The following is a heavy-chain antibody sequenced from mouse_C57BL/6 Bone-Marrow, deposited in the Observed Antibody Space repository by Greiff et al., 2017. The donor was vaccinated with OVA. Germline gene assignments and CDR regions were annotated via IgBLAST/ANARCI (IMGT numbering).Heavy chain of an antibody. CDR1: GYTFTSYW. Sequence: QVQLKQPGAELVMPGASVKLSCKASGYTFTSYWMHWVKQRPGQGLEWIGEIDPSDSYTNYNQKFKGKSTLTVDKSSSTAYMQLSSLTSEDSAVYYCARDYGSSGYYAMDYWGQGTSVTVSS. V-gene: IGHV1-69*01. D-gene: IGHD1-1*01. J-gene: IGHJ4*01. CDR3: ARDYGSSGYYAMDY. CDR2: IDPSDSYT.